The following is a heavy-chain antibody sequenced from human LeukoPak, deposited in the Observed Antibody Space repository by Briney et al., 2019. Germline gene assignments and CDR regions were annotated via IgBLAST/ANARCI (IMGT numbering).Heavy chain of an antibody. CDR2: INHSGST. D-gene: IGHD4-23*01. J-gene: IGHJ6*02. Sequence: SETLSLTCAVYGGSFSGYYWSWIRQPPGKGLEWIGEINHSGSTNYNPSLKSRVTISVDTSKNQFSLKLSSVTAADTAVYYCARDDYGGTRNYYYYGMDVWGQGTTVTVSS. CDR1: GGSFSGYY. V-gene: IGHV4-34*01. CDR3: ARDDYGGTRNYYYYGMDV.